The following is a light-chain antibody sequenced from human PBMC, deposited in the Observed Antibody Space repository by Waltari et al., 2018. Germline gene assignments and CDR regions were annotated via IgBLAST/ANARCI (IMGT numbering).Light chain of an antibody. CDR2: DAS. J-gene: IGKJ4*01. V-gene: IGKV1-33*01. CDR3: QQYDNLLPT. CDR1: QDISNY. Sequence: DIQMTQSPSSLSASVGDRVTITCQASQDISNYLNWYQQKTGKAPKRLIYDASNLETGVPSRFSGSGSGTDFTFTISSLQPEDIATYYCQQYDNLLPTFGGGTKVEIK.